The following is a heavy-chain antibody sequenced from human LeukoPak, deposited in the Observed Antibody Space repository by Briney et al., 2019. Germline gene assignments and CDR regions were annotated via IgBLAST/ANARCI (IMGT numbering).Heavy chain of an antibody. J-gene: IGHJ4*02. Sequence: PSETLSLTCAVSGGSISSGGYSWSWIRQPPGKGLEWIGYIYHSGSTYYNPSLKSRVTISVDRSKNQFSLKLSSVTAADTAVYYCARDFLLPFDYWGQGTLVTVSS. D-gene: IGHD3-22*01. CDR3: ARDFLLPFDY. V-gene: IGHV4-30-2*01. CDR1: GGSISSGGYS. CDR2: IYHSGST.